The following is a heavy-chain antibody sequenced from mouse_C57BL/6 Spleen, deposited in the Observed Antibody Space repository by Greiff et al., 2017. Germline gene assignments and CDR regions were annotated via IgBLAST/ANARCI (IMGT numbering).Heavy chain of an antibody. D-gene: IGHD2-1*01. CDR1: GYTFTSYW. CDR3: AREDGNSPYYLDY. V-gene: IGHV1-64*01. Sequence: QVRLKQPGAELVKPGASVKLSCKASGYTFTSYWMHWVKQRPGQGLEWIGMIHPNSGSTNYNEKFKSKATLTVDKSSSTAYMQLSSLTSEDSAVYYCAREDGNSPYYLDYWGQGTTLTVSS. J-gene: IGHJ2*01. CDR2: IHPNSGST.